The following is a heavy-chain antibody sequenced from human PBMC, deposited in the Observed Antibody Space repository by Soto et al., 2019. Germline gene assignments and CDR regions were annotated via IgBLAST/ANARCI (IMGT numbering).Heavy chain of an antibody. J-gene: IGHJ4*02. D-gene: IGHD1-1*01. CDR1: GGSISSYY. V-gene: IGHV4-59*08. Sequence: SETLSLTCTVSGGSISSYYWSWIRQPPGKGLEWIAYIYYSGSSNSNPSPKSRVTISVDTSKNQFSLKLSSVTAADTAVYYCARHSNEYRKSLDYWGQGTLVTVSS. CDR3: ARHSNEYRKSLDY. CDR2: IYYSGSS.